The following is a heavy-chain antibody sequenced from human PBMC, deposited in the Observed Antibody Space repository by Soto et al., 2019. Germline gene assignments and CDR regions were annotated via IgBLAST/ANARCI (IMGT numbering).Heavy chain of an antibody. J-gene: IGHJ6*02. CDR2: ISSNTNYI. D-gene: IGHD2-2*01. CDR1: GFTFTRYS. CDR3: ARDLSCSSTSDPCSYYGMDL. V-gene: IGHV3-21*01. Sequence: GGSLRLSCAASGFTFTRYSMNLVRQAPGKGLEWVSSISSNTNYIYYGDSMKGRFTISRDNSKNSLYLEMNSLRAEDTAVYYCARDLSCSSTSDPCSYYGMDLRGQGTTVTVSS.